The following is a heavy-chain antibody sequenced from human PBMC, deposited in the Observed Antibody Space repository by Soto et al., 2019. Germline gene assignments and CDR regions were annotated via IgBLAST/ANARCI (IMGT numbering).Heavy chain of an antibody. Sequence: LRLSCAASGFTFSSYAMSWVRQAPGKGLEWVSAISGSGGSTYYADSVKGRFTISRDNSKNTLYLQMNSLRAEDTAVYYCARANTPHSPAPSWGQGTLVTVSS. CDR2: ISGSGGST. J-gene: IGHJ5*02. CDR1: GFTFSSYA. CDR3: ARANTPHSPAPS. V-gene: IGHV3-23*01.